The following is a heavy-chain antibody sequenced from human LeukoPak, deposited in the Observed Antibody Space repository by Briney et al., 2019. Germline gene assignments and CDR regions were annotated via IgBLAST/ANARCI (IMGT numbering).Heavy chain of an antibody. CDR2: IIPILGIA. CDR1: GYTFTSYG. CDR3: ARSNSGSYFLPPYYFDY. Sequence: SVKVSCKASGYTFTSYGISWVRQAPGQGLEWMGRIIPILGIANYAQKFQGRVTITADKSTSTAYMELSSLRSEDTAVYYCARSNSGSYFLPPYYFDYWGQGTLVTVSS. J-gene: IGHJ4*02. V-gene: IGHV1-69*04. D-gene: IGHD1-26*01.